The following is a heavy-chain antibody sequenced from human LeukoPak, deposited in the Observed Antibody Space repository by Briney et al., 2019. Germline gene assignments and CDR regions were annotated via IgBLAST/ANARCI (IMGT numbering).Heavy chain of an antibody. V-gene: IGHV4-34*01. CDR2: INDYSGNT. Sequence: SEALSILRDVFGGPFTDYFWTWIRQSPGKGLEWIGEINDYSGNTNYNPSLNSRVSISLEKSKNQFSLELRSVTAADTAVYYCARGRIAKIVVVHSFQYGMDVWGQGTTVTVSS. CDR3: ARGRIAKIVVVHSFQYGMDV. D-gene: IGHD3-22*01. CDR1: GGPFTDYF. J-gene: IGHJ6*02.